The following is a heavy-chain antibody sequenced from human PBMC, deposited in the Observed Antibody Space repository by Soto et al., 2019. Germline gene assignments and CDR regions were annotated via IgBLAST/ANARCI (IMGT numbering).Heavy chain of an antibody. Sequence: GGSLRLSCAASGFTFSSYSMNWVRQGPGKGLEWASSISSSSSYIYYADSVKGRFTISRDNAKNSLYLQMNSLRAEDTAVYYCARADVVPASNWFDPWGQGTLVTVSS. CDR2: ISSSSSYI. V-gene: IGHV3-21*01. D-gene: IGHD2-2*01. CDR3: ARADVVPASNWFDP. J-gene: IGHJ5*02. CDR1: GFTFSSYS.